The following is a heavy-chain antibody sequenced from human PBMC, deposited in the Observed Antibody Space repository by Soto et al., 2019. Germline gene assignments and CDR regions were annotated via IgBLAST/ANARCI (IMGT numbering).Heavy chain of an antibody. CDR2: TYYTGST. V-gene: IGHV4-59*13. Sequence: SETLSLTCTISGGSFGTNYWSWIRQAPGKGLEWIGYTYYTGSTKYNPSLKSRATISVDTSKNQFSLTLNSAAAADTAVYYCATDSAGRGPFDPWGQGILVTVSS. CDR3: ATDSAGRGPFDP. J-gene: IGHJ5*02. CDR1: GGSFGTNY. D-gene: IGHD3-10*01.